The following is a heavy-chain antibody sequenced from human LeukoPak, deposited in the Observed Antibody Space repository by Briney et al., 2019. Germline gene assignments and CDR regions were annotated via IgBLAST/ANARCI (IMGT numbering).Heavy chain of an antibody. CDR1: GDSVSSNSAA. V-gene: IGHV6-1*01. CDR2: TYYRSKWYN. J-gene: IGHJ5*02. Sequence: SQTLSLTCAISGDSVSSNSAAWNWIRQSPSRGLEWLGRTYYRSKWYNDYAVSVKSRITINPDTSKNQFSLQLNSVTPEDTAVYYCVRDLTVTTLRWFDPWGQGTLVTVPS. CDR3: VRDLTVTTLRWFDP. D-gene: IGHD4-17*01.